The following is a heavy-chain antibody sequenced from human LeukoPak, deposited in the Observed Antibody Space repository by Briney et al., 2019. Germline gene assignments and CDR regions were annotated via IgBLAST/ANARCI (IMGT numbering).Heavy chain of an antibody. CDR2: ISGSGGTT. CDR1: GFTFSRYA. V-gene: IGHV3-23*01. Sequence: GGSLRLSCAASGFTFSRYAMSWVRQAPGKGMEWASAISGSGGTTFYADSLKGRFSISRDNSKTTLYLQMNSLRAEDTAVYYCAKASPYYDFWSGYSYYFDYWGQGTLVTVSS. D-gene: IGHD3-3*01. J-gene: IGHJ4*02. CDR3: AKASPYYDFWSGYSYYFDY.